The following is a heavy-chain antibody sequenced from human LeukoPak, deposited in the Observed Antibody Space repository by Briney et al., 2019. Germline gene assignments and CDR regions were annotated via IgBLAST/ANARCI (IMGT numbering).Heavy chain of an antibody. Sequence: GGSLRLSCSASGFTFSSYAMHWVRQAPGKGLEYVSAISSNGGSTYYADSVKGRFTISRDNSKNTLYLQMNSLRAEDTAVYYCAREEYSSSSEVDYWGQGTLVTVSS. CDR3: AREEYSSSSEVDY. CDR2: ISSNGGST. J-gene: IGHJ4*02. CDR1: GFTFSSYA. V-gene: IGHV3-64*04. D-gene: IGHD6-6*01.